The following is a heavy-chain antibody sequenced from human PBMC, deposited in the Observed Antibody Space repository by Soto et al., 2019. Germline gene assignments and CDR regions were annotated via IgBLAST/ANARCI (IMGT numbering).Heavy chain of an antibody. J-gene: IGHJ6*02. CDR2: IIPILGIA. CDR1: GGTFSSCT. D-gene: IGHD3-16*01. CDR3: ARQLGGNGMDV. Sequence: QVQLVQSGAEVKKPGSSVKVSCKASGGTFSSCTITWVRQAPGQGLEWMGRIIPILGIANYAQKFQGRVTXTXXKSTSTAYMELSSLRSEDTAVYYCARQLGGNGMDVWGQGTTVTVSS. V-gene: IGHV1-69*02.